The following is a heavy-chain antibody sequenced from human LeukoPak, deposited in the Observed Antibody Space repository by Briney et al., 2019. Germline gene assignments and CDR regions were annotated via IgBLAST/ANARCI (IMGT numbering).Heavy chain of an antibody. J-gene: IGHJ6*02. CDR1: GGTFSSYA. Sequence: SVKVSCKASGGTFSSYAISWVRQAPGQGLEWMGGIIPIFGTANYAQKFQGRVTITADESTSTAYMELSSLRSEGTAVYYCARVDLGVVITYYYGMDVWGQWTTVTVSS. CDR3: ARVDLGVVITYYYGMDV. D-gene: IGHD3-3*01. V-gene: IGHV1-69*13. CDR2: IIPIFGTA.